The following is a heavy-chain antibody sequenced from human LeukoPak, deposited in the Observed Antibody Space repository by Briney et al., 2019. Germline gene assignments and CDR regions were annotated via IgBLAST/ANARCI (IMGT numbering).Heavy chain of an antibody. V-gene: IGHV3-23*01. CDR2: SIGSGGSA. D-gene: IGHD3-3*01. J-gene: IGHJ4*02. CDR3: TRDLRRSYDFWSGYSDY. Sequence: GGSLRLSCVASGFTFSTYTMNWIRQAPGEGLEWVSGSIGSGGSAFYADSVKGRFSISRDTSKNTLFLHMNSLRAGDTAVYYCTRDLRRSYDFWSGYSDYWGQGTLVTVSS. CDR1: GFTFSTYT.